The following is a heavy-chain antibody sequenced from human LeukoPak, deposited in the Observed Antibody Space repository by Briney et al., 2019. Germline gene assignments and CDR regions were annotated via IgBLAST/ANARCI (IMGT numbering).Heavy chain of an antibody. V-gene: IGHV4-39*01. CDR3: ASYYTGEHHFQY. Sequence: KPSETLSLTCTVSGASVSASAYYWGWIRQPPGKGLEWIVSIYYSGTTYYNPSLKSRVTISAGTSKNQFSLKLNSVTAADAVVYYCASYYTGEHHFQYLGQGTLVTVSS. J-gene: IGHJ4*02. CDR1: GASVSASAYY. D-gene: IGHD3-10*01. CDR2: IYYSGTT.